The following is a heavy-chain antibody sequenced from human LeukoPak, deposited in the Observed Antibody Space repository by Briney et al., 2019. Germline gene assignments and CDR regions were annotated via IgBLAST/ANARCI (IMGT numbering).Heavy chain of an antibody. J-gene: IGHJ6*02. CDR3: ARSQHPRIAAGPTGMDV. Sequence: GGSLRLSCAASGFTFSSYWMSWVRQAPGKGLEWVANIKQDGSEKYYVDSVKGRFTISRDNAKNSLYLQMNSLRAEDTSVYYCARSQHPRIAAGPTGMDVWGQGATVTVSS. D-gene: IGHD6-13*01. CDR1: GFTFSSYW. V-gene: IGHV3-7*01. CDR2: IKQDGSEK.